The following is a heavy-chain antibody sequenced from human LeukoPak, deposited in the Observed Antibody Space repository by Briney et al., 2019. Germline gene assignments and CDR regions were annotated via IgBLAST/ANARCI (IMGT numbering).Heavy chain of an antibody. V-gene: IGHV1-24*01. Sequence: ASVKVSCKVSGYTLTELSMHWVRQAPGKGLEWMGGFDPEDGETIYAQKFQGRVTMTEDTSTDTAYMELSSLRSEDTAVYYCAREARFYCSSTSCYTDDAFDIWGQGTMVTVSS. CDR3: AREARFYCSSTSCYTDDAFDI. D-gene: IGHD2-2*02. CDR2: FDPEDGET. J-gene: IGHJ3*02. CDR1: GYTLTELS.